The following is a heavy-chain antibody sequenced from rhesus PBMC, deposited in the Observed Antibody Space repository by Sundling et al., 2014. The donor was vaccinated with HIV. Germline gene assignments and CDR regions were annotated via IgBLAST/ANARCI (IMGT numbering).Heavy chain of an antibody. CDR2: IYSTGRN. CDR3: AIEPWGGHIDF. J-gene: IGHJ4*01. Sequence: QVQLQESGPGLLKPSETLSLTCAVSGGSISDIYRWNWIRQPPGKGLEWIGKIYSTGRNYLNPSLKSRVTLSVDTSKNQFSLKLRFVTAADTAVYYCAIEPWGGHIDFWGQGVLVTVSS. CDR1: GGSISDIYR. D-gene: IGHD3-34*01. V-gene: IGHV4-106*01.